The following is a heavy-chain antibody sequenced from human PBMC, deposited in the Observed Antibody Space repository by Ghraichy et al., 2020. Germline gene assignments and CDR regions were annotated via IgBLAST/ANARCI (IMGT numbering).Heavy chain of an antibody. CDR3: AREGSSSWYTAFGAFDI. Sequence: GGSLRLSCAASGFTFSSYSMNWVRQAPGKGLEWVSYISSSSSTIYYADSVKGRFTISRDNAKNSLYLQMNSLRAEDTAVYYCAREGSSSWYTAFGAFDIWGQGTMVTVSS. V-gene: IGHV3-48*01. D-gene: IGHD6-13*01. CDR1: GFTFSSYS. J-gene: IGHJ3*02. CDR2: ISSSSSTI.